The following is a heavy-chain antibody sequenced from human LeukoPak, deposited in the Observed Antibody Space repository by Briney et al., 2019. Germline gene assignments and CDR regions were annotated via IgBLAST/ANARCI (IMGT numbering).Heavy chain of an antibody. D-gene: IGHD6-6*01. CDR1: GFTFSSYG. J-gene: IGHJ4*02. Sequence: GGSLRLSCAASGFTFSSYGMHWVRQAPGKGLEWVAVISYDGSNKYYADSVKGRFTISRDNSKNTLYLQMNSLRAEDTAVYYCAKDMAIAARQPFDYWGQGTLVTVPS. CDR3: AKDMAIAARQPFDY. CDR2: ISYDGSNK. V-gene: IGHV3-30*18.